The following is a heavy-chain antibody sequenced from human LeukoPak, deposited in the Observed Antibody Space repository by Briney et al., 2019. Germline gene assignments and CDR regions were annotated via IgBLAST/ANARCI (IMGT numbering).Heavy chain of an antibody. V-gene: IGHV4-61*10. J-gene: IGHJ3*01. CDR2: IYYSGST. Sequence: SETLSLTCTVSGGSISSGSYYWSWIRQPAGKGLEWIGRIYYSGSTNYNPSLKSRVTISVDTSKNQFSLKLSSVTAADTAVYYCARAEEEWELLRWGQGTMVTVSS. CDR3: ARAEEEWELLR. D-gene: IGHD1-26*01. CDR1: GGSISSGSYY.